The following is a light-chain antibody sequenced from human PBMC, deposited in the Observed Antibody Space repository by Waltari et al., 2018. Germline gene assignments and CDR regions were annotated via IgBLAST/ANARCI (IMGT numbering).Light chain of an antibody. V-gene: IGKV1-5*03. CDR3: QQYNSYSNT. Sequence: DIQLTQFPSTLSASVGDRVTITCRASQRINTWLAWYQQKPGKAPNLLINKTSTLESGVPSRFTGSGSGTEFTLTIDSLQPDDFATYYCQQYNSYSNTFGQGTKVEIK. J-gene: IGKJ2*01. CDR2: KTS. CDR1: QRINTW.